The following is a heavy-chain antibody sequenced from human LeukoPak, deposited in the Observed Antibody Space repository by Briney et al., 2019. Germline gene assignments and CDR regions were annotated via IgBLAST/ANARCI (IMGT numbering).Heavy chain of an antibody. CDR2: FDPEDGET. V-gene: IGHV1-24*01. J-gene: IGHJ4*02. CDR3: ATGPQVLTGVKDY. Sequence: ASVKVSCKASGYTFTGYYMHWVRQAPGKGLEWMGGFDPEDGETIYAQKFQGRVTMTEDTSTDTAYMELSSLRSEDTAVYYCATGPQVLTGVKDYWGQGTLVTVSS. CDR1: GYTFTGYY. D-gene: IGHD3-9*01.